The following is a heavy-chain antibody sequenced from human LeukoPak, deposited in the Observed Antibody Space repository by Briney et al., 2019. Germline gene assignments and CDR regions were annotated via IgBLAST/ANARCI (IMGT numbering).Heavy chain of an antibody. CDR3: ARGPAPVGAIFFDS. CDR1: GFTFSSYA. V-gene: IGHV3-33*08. D-gene: IGHD1-26*01. J-gene: IGHJ4*02. Sequence: GGSLRLSCAASGFTFSSYAMNWVRQAPGKGLEWVAVIWYDGSNKYYADSVKGRFTISRDNSKNTLYLQMNSLRAEDTAVYYCARGPAPVGAIFFDSWGQGTLVPVSS. CDR2: IWYDGSNK.